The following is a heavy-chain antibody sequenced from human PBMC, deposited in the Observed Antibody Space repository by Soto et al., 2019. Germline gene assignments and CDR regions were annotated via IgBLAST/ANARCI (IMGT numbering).Heavy chain of an antibody. V-gene: IGHV1-18*04. J-gene: IGHJ3*02. CDR2: ISDYNGNT. Sequence: ASVKVSCKASGYTFTSYGISWVRQAPGQGLEWMGWISDYNGNTNYAQKLQGRVTMTTDTSTSTAYMELRSLRSDDTAVYYCARGLRYFDLAAFDIWGQERMVTFSS. D-gene: IGHD3-9*01. CDR1: GYTFTSYG. CDR3: ARGLRYFDLAAFDI.